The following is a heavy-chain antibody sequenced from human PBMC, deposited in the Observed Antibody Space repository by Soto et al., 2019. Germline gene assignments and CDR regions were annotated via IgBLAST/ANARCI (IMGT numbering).Heavy chain of an antibody. D-gene: IGHD3-22*01. CDR1: GGSLSSYY. CDR2: IYYSGST. V-gene: IGHV4-59*05. J-gene: IGHJ4*02. CDR3: ASSYYYDSSGYYTDSFGY. Sequence: SETLSLTCTVSGGSLSSYYWTWIRQSPGKGLEWIGSIYYSGSTYYNPSLKSRVTISVDTSKNQFSLKLSSVTAAGTAVYYCASSYYYDSSGYYTDSFGYWGQGTLVTVSS.